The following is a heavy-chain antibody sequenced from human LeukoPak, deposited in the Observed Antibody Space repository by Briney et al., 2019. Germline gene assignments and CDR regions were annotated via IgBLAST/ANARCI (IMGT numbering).Heavy chain of an antibody. CDR1: GYTFTRYY. D-gene: IGHD4-17*01. CDR2: INASGGPA. J-gene: IGHJ5*02. V-gene: IGHV1-46*01. CDR3: ARGPPTTMTNRYFGLFDP. Sequence: ASVKVSCKASGYTFTRYYIHWVRQAPGQGLEWMGIINASGGPANYAQKNQGRVTMTRDTSTSTVYMELNSLKSEDTAVYYCARGPPTTMTNRYFGLFDPWGQGTSVTVSS.